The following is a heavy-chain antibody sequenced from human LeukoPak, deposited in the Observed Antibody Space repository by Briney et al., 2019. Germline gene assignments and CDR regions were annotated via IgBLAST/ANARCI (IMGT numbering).Heavy chain of an antibody. CDR3: ASSSGIQLPEDAFDI. V-gene: IGHV4-39*07. D-gene: IGHD5-18*01. CDR1: GGSISSSSYY. J-gene: IGHJ3*02. Sequence: SETLSLTCTVSGGSISSSSYYWGWIRQPPGKGLEWIGSIYYSGSTYYNPSLKSRVTISVDTSKNQFSLKLSSVTAADTAVYYCASSSGIQLPEDAFDIWGQGTMVTVSS. CDR2: IYYSGST.